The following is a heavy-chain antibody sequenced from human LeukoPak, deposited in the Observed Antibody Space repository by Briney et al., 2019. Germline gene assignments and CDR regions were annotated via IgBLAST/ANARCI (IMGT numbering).Heavy chain of an antibody. V-gene: IGHV4-59*01. CDR3: ARVMIADAFDI. J-gene: IGHJ3*02. Sequence: SETLSLTCTVSGGSISSYYWSWIRQPPGKGLEWIGYIYYSGSTNYSPSLKSRVTISVDTSKNQFSLKLSSVTAADTAVYYCARVMIADAFDIWGQGTMVTVSS. CDR1: GGSISSYY. CDR2: IYYSGST. D-gene: IGHD3-22*01.